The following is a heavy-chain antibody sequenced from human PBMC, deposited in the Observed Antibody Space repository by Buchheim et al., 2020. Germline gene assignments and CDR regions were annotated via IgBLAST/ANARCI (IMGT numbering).Heavy chain of an antibody. CDR1: GTSIPSTNW. CDR3: ARRSNWYYSIDA. J-gene: IGHJ5*02. Sequence: VQLQESGPGLVKPSETLSLTCVVSGTSIPSTNWWSWVRQSPGKGLEWIGECYHTGEGNYNPSLKSRVTISIDKSKNQFSLKLTSVTAADTAVYFCARRSNWYYSIDAWGQGT. CDR2: CYHTGEG. D-gene: IGHD1-7*01. V-gene: IGHV4/OR15-8*02.